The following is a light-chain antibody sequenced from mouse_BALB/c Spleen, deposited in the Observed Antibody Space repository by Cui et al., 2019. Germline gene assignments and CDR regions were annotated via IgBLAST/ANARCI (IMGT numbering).Light chain of an antibody. J-gene: IGKJ1*01. V-gene: IGKV14-100*01. CDR2: HGT. Sequence: DILMTQSPSSMSVSLGDTVSITCHASQGISSTLGWLQQKPGKSFKGLIYHGTNLEDGVPSRFSGSGSGADYSLTISSLESEDFADYYCVQYAQFPWTFGGGTKLEIK. CDR1: QGISST. CDR3: VQYAQFPWT.